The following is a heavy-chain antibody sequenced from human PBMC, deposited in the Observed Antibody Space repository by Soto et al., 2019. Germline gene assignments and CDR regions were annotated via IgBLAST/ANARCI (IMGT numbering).Heavy chain of an antibody. CDR1: GYTFTSYA. D-gene: IGHD2-15*01. CDR3: ATLPAGGGVYYFDY. J-gene: IGHJ4*02. CDR2: INAGNGNT. V-gene: IGHV1-3*01. Sequence: ASVKVSCKASGYTFTSYAMHWVRQAPGQRLEWMGWINAGNGNTKYSQKFQGRVTMTEDTSTDTAYMELSSLRSEDTAVYYCATLPAGGGVYYFDYWGQGTLVTVSS.